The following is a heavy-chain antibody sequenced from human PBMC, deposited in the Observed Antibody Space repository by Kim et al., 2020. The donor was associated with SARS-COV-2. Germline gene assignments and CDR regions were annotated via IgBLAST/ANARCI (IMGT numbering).Heavy chain of an antibody. CDR3: TTNSWSGFDY. D-gene: IGHD1-1*01. J-gene: IGHJ4*02. CDR2: KT. V-gene: IGHV3-15*06. Sequence: KTNHAEPVKGRLTISRDDSQNTLYLQMNSLKTEDTAVYYCTTNSWSGFDYWGQGTLVTVSS.